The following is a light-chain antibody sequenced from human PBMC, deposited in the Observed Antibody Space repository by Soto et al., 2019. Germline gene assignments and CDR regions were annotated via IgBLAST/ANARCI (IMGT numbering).Light chain of an antibody. V-gene: IGKV3-20*01. Sequence: EIVLTQSPGTLSLSPVDRATLSCRASQSVGSNYLAWYQQKPGQAPRLLLYGASNRATGIPDTYSGSGSGTDFTLTISRLEPEDFAVYYCQQYGSAPSTFGGGTKVEIK. J-gene: IGKJ4*01. CDR1: QSVGSNY. CDR3: QQYGSAPST. CDR2: GAS.